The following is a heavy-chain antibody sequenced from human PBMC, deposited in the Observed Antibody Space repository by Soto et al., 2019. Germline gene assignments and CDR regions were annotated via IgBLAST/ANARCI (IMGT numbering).Heavy chain of an antibody. D-gene: IGHD1-26*01. V-gene: IGHV1-18*01. J-gene: IGHJ4*02. CDR1: GYTFSNYG. CDR3: ARSDLKVREIDY. Sequence: GASVKVSCKASGYTFSNYGINWVRQAPGQGLEWMGWISAYNGNTDYAQKFQGRVTMTTDTSTRTAYMELRSLRSDDTAVYYCARSDLKVREIDYWGQGTLVTVSS. CDR2: ISAYNGNT.